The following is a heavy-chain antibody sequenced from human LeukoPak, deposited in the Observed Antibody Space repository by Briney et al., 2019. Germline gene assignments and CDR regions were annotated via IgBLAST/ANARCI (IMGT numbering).Heavy chain of an antibody. CDR3: ARGYSNYYYYYMDV. CDR2: INWNGGST. Sequence: PGGSLRLSCAASGFTFDDYGMSWVRQAPGKGLEWVSGINWNGGSTGYADSVKGRFTISRDNAKNSLYLQMNSLRAEDTALYYCARGYSNYYYYYMDVWGKGTTVTVSS. D-gene: IGHD4-11*01. J-gene: IGHJ6*03. CDR1: GFTFDDYG. V-gene: IGHV3-20*04.